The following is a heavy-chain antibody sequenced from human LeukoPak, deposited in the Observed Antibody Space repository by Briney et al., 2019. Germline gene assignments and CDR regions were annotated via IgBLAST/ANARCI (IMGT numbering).Heavy chain of an antibody. CDR3: ARDLRSGYYIHYFDY. D-gene: IGHD3-3*01. CDR1: GGSISSGGYY. Sequence: SETLSLTCTVSGGSISSGGYYWSWIRQHPGKGLEWIGYIYYSGSTYYNPSLKSRVTMSVDTSKNQFSLKLSSMTAADTAVYYCARDLRSGYYIHYFDYWGQGTLVTVSS. V-gene: IGHV4-31*03. CDR2: IYYSGST. J-gene: IGHJ4*02.